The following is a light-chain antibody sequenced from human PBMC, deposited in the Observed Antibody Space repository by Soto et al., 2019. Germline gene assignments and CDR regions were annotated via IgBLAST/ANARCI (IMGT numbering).Light chain of an antibody. CDR2: GAS. Sequence: DIVLTQSPGTLSLSPGGRATLSCRASQSVSSIYLAWYQQKGGQPPRLLIYGASTRATGSPDRFSGSGCGTDIPLTTSTMEPEDFAVYSCQNYDSSPLRVTFGRGTKVDVK. V-gene: IGKV3-20*01. CDR1: QSVSSIY. CDR3: QNYDSSPLRVT. J-gene: IGKJ3*01.